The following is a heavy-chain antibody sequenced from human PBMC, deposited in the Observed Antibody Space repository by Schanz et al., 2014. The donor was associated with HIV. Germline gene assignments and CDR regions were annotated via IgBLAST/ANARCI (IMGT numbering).Heavy chain of an antibody. J-gene: IGHJ4*02. D-gene: IGHD3-22*01. V-gene: IGHV1-69*01. CDR2: IVPIFGTP. Sequence: QVQLVQSGAEVKKPGASVKVSCKASGYTFINYDIHWVRQAPGQGLEWMGGIVPIFGTPNYAQKFQGTVTITADESTSTAYMELSSLRSEDTAVYYCARAGDISGYYIDYWGQGTLVTVSS. CDR1: GYTFINYD. CDR3: ARAGDISGYYIDY.